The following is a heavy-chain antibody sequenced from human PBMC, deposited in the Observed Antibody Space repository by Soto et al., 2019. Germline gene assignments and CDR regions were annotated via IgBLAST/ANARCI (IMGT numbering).Heavy chain of an antibody. V-gene: IGHV3-30*18. D-gene: IGHD4-17*01. Sequence: GGSLRLSCAASGFTFSSYGMHWVRQAPGKGLEWVAVISYDGSNKYYADSVKGRFTISRDNSKNTLYLQMNSLRAEDTAVYYCAKDGQRSGDYFFDYWGQGTLVTVSS. CDR1: GFTFSSYG. CDR2: ISYDGSNK. CDR3: AKDGQRSGDYFFDY. J-gene: IGHJ4*02.